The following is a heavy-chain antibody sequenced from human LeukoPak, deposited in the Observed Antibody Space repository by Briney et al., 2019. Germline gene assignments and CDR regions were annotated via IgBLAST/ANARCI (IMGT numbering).Heavy chain of an antibody. CDR1: GYTFTSYA. Sequence: ASVKVSCKASGYTFTSYAMHWVRQAPGQGLEWMGWINPNSGGTNYAQKFQGRVTMTRDTSISTVYMEMSRLRSDDTAVYYCARESVPAVAARRGLNYWGQGTLVAVSS. CDR3: ARESVPAVAARRGLNY. V-gene: IGHV1-2*02. J-gene: IGHJ4*02. CDR2: INPNSGGT. D-gene: IGHD6-6*01.